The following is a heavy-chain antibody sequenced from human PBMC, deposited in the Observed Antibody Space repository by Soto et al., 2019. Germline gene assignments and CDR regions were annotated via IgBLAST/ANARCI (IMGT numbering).Heavy chain of an antibody. Sequence: PMRLSCAASGFTFTYACMSWVRQAPGKGLEWVGRIKNKTDGVTTDYAATVKGRFTISRDDSNYALYLQMNSLKTEDTAVYYCTSGSGTYYPYDMDVWGQGTTVTVSS. V-gene: IGHV3-15*01. CDR2: IKNKTDGVTT. J-gene: IGHJ6*02. D-gene: IGHD6-19*01. CDR1: GFTFTYAC. CDR3: TSGSGTYYPYDMDV.